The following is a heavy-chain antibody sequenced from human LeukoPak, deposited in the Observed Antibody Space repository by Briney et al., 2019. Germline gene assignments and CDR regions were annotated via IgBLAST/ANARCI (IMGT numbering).Heavy chain of an antibody. CDR1: GFTFSSYW. D-gene: IGHD2-15*01. Sequence: PAGSLRLSCAASGFTFSSYWMTWVRRAPGKGLEWVANIKQGGSEKYYVHSVKSRFTTSSHNAMNSLYLQIISLRAEDTAVYYCARSLQGFYFNYWGQGTLVTVSS. V-gene: IGHV3-7*01. CDR3: ARSLQGFYFNY. CDR2: IKQGGSEK. J-gene: IGHJ4*02.